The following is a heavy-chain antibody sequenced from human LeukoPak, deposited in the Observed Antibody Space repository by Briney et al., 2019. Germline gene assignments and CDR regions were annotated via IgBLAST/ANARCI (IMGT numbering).Heavy chain of an antibody. J-gene: IGHJ4*02. V-gene: IGHV3-7*04. D-gene: IGHD2-2*01. CDR1: GFTFSNYW. CDR2: IKQAGSEK. Sequence: GGSLRLSCAASGFTFSNYWMSWVRQAPGKGLEWVANIKQAGSEKYYVDSVKGRFTIYRDSAKNSLYLQMNSLRAEDTAVYYCARSYCSSTSCLLDYWGQGSLVTVSS. CDR3: ARSYCSSTSCLLDY.